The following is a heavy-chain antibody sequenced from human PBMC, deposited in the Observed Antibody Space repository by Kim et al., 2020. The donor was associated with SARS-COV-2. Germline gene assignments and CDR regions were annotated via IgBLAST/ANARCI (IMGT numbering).Heavy chain of an antibody. D-gene: IGHD3-9*01. CDR3: ARQTYDFLTGYGDS. V-gene: IGHV4-39*01. CDR2: FYYSGST. CDR1: GGSISSRDYY. J-gene: IGHJ5*01. Sequence: SETLSLTCTVSGGSISSRDYYWAWLRQPPGKELEGIGCFYYSGSTYLNLSLKSRLTISIATSQNQLSLRPASANAADTAFYYCARQTYDFLTGYGDSSG.